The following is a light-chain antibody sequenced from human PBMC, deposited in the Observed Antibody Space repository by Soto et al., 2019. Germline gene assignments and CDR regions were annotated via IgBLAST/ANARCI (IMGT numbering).Light chain of an antibody. CDR1: QSVSSN. J-gene: IGKJ1*01. Sequence: EIVMTQSPATLSVSPGERVTLSCRASQSVSSNLAWYQQKPGQTPRLLIYDASTGATGIPARFSGSGSGTEFTLTISILQSEDFAVYYCQQYNNWPRTFGQGTKVEIK. CDR3: QQYNNWPRT. V-gene: IGKV3-15*01. CDR2: DAS.